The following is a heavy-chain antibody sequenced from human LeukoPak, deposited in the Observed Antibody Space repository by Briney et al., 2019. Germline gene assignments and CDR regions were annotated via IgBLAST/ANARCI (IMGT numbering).Heavy chain of an antibody. CDR1: GFTFGNYA. CDR3: TRSAGYSSGWYHDY. V-gene: IGHV3-49*04. Sequence: PGRSLRLSCTASGFTFGNYAMSWVRQAPGKGLEWVGFIRSKPYGGTTEYAASVKGRFTISRDDSKSIAYLQMNSLKTEDTAVYYCTRSAGYSSGWYHDYWGQGTLVTFSS. J-gene: IGHJ4*02. CDR2: IRSKPYGGTT. D-gene: IGHD6-19*01.